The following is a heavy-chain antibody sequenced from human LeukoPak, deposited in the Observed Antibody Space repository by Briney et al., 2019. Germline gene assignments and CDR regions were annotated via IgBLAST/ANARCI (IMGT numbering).Heavy chain of an antibody. J-gene: IGHJ4*02. Sequence: GGSLRLSCAASGFTFSSYWMSWVRQAPGKGLEWVANIKQDGSEKYYVDSVKGRFTISRDNAKNSLYLQMNSLRAEDTAVYYCARFASLRFLEWLFVDYWGPGTLVTVSS. D-gene: IGHD3-3*01. CDR1: GFTFSSYW. V-gene: IGHV3-7*01. CDR2: IKQDGSEK. CDR3: ARFASLRFLEWLFVDY.